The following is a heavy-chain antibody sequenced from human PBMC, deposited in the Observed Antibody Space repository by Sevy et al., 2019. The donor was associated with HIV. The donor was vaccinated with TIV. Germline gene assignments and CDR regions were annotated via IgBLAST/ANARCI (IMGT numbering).Heavy chain of an antibody. J-gene: IGHJ1*01. CDR1: GYTFTNYI. V-gene: IGHV1-18*01. CDR2: ISPYNGDS. Sequence: ASVKVSCKASGYTFTNYILTWVRQAPGQGLEWLGRISPYNGDSDYAHQLQGRLTMTTDTSTSTVYMELRNLRSDDTAVYYCARAPRGSQGPGQYFLYWGQGTLVTVSS. D-gene: IGHD1-26*01. CDR3: ARAPRGSQGPGQYFLY.